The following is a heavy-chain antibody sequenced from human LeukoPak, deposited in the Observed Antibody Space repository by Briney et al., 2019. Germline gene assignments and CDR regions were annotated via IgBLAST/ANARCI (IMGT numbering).Heavy chain of an antibody. J-gene: IGHJ1*01. CDR2: LDPEDGET. Sequence: GASVKVSCKVSGYTLTELSMHWVRQAPGRGLEWMGGLDPEDGETIYAQKFQGRVTMTEDTSTDTAYMELSSLRSEDTAVYYCATYYYDSSGYYRPQYFQHWGQGTLVTVSS. CDR1: GYTLTELS. V-gene: IGHV1-24*01. D-gene: IGHD3-22*01. CDR3: ATYYYDSSGYYRPQYFQH.